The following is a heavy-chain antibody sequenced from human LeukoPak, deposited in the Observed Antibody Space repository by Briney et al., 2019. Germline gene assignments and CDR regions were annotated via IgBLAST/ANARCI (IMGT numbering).Heavy chain of an antibody. Sequence: GESLKISCKGSGYSFTSYWIGWVRQMPGKGLEWMGIIYPGDSDTRYSPSFQGQVTISADKSISTAYLQWSSLKASDTAMYYCARRSDSSGYYYVGAFDIWGQGTMVTVSS. CDR3: ARRSDSSGYYYVGAFDI. D-gene: IGHD3-22*01. CDR2: IYPGDSDT. V-gene: IGHV5-51*01. CDR1: GYSFTSYW. J-gene: IGHJ3*02.